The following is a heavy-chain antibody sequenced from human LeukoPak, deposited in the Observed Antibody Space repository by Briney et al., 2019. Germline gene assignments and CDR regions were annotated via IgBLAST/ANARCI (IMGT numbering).Heavy chain of an antibody. CDR3: ARSVVTLYWYFDL. Sequence: SETLSLTCTVSGGSISGYYYNWIRQPPGKGLEWIGYIYYSGSTNYNPSLKSRVTISLDTSNNQFSLKLSSVTTADTAVYYCARSVVTLYWYFDLWGRGTLVTVSS. V-gene: IGHV4-59*01. D-gene: IGHD4-23*01. CDR2: IYYSGST. J-gene: IGHJ2*01. CDR1: GGSISGYY.